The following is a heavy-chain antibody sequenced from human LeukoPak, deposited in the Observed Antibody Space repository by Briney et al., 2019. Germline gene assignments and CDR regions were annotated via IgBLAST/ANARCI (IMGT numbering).Heavy chain of an antibody. Sequence: SETLSLTCTVSGGSISSSSYYWGWIRQPPGKGLEWIGSIYYSGSTYYNPSLKSRVTISVDTSKNQFSLKLSSVTAADTAVYYCASPRERYYMTGYGAFDIWGQGTMVTVSS. D-gene: IGHD3-9*01. CDR1: GGSISSSSYY. CDR2: IYYSGST. J-gene: IGHJ3*02. V-gene: IGHV4-39*01. CDR3: ASPRERYYMTGYGAFDI.